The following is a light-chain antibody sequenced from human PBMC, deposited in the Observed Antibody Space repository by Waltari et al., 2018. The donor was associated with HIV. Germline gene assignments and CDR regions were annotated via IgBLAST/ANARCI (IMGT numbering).Light chain of an antibody. CDR3: QQYGSAYT. V-gene: IGKV3-20*01. CDR2: GSS. Sequence: ENVLTQSPGTLSLSPGERDTLSCKASQSVRSNYLARYQQKPGQAPRLLIYGSSSRATDIPDRFSGSGSGTHFTLTITRLEPEDFAVYYCQQYGSAYTFGQGTKLEIK. CDR1: QSVRSNY. J-gene: IGKJ2*01.